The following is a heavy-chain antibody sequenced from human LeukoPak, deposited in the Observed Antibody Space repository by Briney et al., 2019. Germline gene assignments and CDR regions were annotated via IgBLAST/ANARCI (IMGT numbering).Heavy chain of an antibody. Sequence: GSLRLSCTASGFTFGDYAMSWFRQAPGKGLEWIGEINHSGSTNYNPSLKSRVTISVDTSKNQFSLKLSSVTAADTAVYYCARGRLRSGRMYNWFDPWGQGTLVTVSS. V-gene: IGHV4-34*01. CDR1: GFTFGDYA. J-gene: IGHJ5*02. CDR3: ARGRLRSGRMYNWFDP. D-gene: IGHD3-3*01. CDR2: INHSGST.